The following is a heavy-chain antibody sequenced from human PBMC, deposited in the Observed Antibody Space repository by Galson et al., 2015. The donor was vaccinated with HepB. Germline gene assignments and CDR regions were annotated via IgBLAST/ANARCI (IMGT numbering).Heavy chain of an antibody. Sequence: FLRVCCVACGFIFNNYGMDWVREAQGKGREWVSSITASGGDRFYAGYVKGRFSTSRDNSKNMFFLQMNSLRAEDSAEYYCAKRSASGAYYDSWGQGTLVTVSS. CDR2: ITASGGDR. CDR1: GFIFNNYG. J-gene: IGHJ4*02. V-gene: IGHV3-23*01. CDR3: AKRSASGAYYDS. D-gene: IGHD3-10*01.